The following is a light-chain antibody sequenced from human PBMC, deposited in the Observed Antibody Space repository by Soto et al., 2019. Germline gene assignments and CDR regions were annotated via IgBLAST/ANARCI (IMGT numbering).Light chain of an antibody. CDR3: SSYTGSSTLLV. Sequence: QSALTQPPSVSGSPGQSVTISCTGTSSDVGRYNHVSWYQQPPGTAPKLMIYDVSNRPSGVPDRFSGSKSGNTASLTISGLQAEDEADYYCSSYTGSSTLLVFGGGTKLTVL. J-gene: IGLJ2*01. V-gene: IGLV2-18*02. CDR1: SSDVGRYNH. CDR2: DVS.